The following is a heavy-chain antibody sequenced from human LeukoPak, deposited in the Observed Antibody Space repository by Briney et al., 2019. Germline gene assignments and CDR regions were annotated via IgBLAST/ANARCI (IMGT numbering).Heavy chain of an antibody. CDR1: GDSVSSNSAA. CDR3: ARVKAGVSIAARPYAFDI. CDR2: TYYRSKWYN. V-gene: IGHV6-1*01. Sequence: SRTLSLTCAISGDSVSSNSAAWNWIRQPPSRGIEWLGRTYYRSKWYNDYAVSVKSRITINPDTSKNQFSLQLNSVTPEDTAVYYCARVKAGVSIAARPYAFDIWGQGTMVTVSS. D-gene: IGHD6-6*01. J-gene: IGHJ3*02.